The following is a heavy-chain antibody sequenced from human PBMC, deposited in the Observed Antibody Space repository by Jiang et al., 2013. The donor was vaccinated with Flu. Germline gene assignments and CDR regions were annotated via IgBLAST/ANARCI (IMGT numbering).Heavy chain of an antibody. CDR2: IIPIFGTA. D-gene: IGHD2-21*02. CDR3: ARDLPAYCGGDCYRRDAFDI. Sequence: QLVESGAEVKKPGSSVKVSCKASGGTFSSYAISWVRQAPGQGLEWMGGIIPIFGTANYAQKFQGRVTITADKSTSTAYMELSSLRSEDTAVYYCARDLPAYCGGDCYRRDAFDIWGQGTMVTVSS. CDR1: GGTFSSYA. J-gene: IGHJ3*02. V-gene: IGHV1-69*06.